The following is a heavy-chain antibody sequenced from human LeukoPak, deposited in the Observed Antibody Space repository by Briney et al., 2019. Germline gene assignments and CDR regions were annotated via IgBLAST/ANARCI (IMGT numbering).Heavy chain of an antibody. CDR3: AKDRVQTYYYGSGHAFDI. V-gene: IGHV3-23*01. J-gene: IGHJ3*02. Sequence: PGGSLRLSCAASGFTFSSYAMSWVRQAPGKGLEWVSAISGSGGSTYYADSVKGRFTISRDNSKNTLYLQMNSLRAEDTAVYYRAKDRVQTYYYGSGHAFDIWGQGTMVTVSS. CDR2: ISGSGGST. D-gene: IGHD3-10*01. CDR1: GFTFSSYA.